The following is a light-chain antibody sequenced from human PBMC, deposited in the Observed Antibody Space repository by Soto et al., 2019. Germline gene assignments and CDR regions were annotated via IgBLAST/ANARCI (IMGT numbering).Light chain of an antibody. CDR3: QQRYDWPLT. V-gene: IGKV3-11*01. CDR1: QSVGSF. CDR2: DAS. J-gene: IGKJ5*01. Sequence: EIGLTQSPATLSLSPGERATLSCRASQSVGSFLACYQQKPGQAPRLLIYDASNGATGIPARFSGSGSGTDFTLTISSLEPEDFAVYYCQQRYDWPLTFGPGTRLEVK.